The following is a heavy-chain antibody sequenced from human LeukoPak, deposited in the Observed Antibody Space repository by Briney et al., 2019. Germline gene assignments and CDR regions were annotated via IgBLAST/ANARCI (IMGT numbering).Heavy chain of an antibody. D-gene: IGHD6-13*01. Sequence: GKSLRLSCAASGFTFSAYAMHWVRQAPGQGLEWVALISQDGSYEDYADCVKGRFAISRDSSKNTLYLQRNSLRGEDTAVYYCARDRYSNSWYGYLDVWGTGTTVTVSS. V-gene: IGHV3-30*01. CDR3: ARDRYSNSWYGYLDV. CDR1: GFTFSAYA. J-gene: IGHJ6*03. CDR2: ISQDGSYE.